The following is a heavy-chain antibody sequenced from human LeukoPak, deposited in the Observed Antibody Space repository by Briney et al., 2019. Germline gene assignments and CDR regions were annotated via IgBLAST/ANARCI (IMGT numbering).Heavy chain of an antibody. V-gene: IGHV1-2*02. CDR1: GHTFTDFY. Sequence: ASVEVSCKTSGHTFTDFYMHWVRRAPGQCLEWMGWINPNSGGIYYAHNLQGRVTMTRDTSISTAYMELSRLRSDDTAVYYCARVWTTAPPFDPWGQGTLVTVSS. CDR3: ARVWTTAPPFDP. D-gene: IGHD4-11*01. J-gene: IGHJ5*02. CDR2: INPNSGGI.